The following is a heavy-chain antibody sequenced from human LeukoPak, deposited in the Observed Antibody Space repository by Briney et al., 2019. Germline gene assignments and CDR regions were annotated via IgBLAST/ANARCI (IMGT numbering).Heavy chain of an antibody. D-gene: IGHD6-19*01. V-gene: IGHV4-59*01. J-gene: IGHJ4*02. CDR3: SRDRAVAGHYFDH. Sequence: SETLSLTCTVSGASISSYYWSWIRQPPGKGLEWIGDIYYSGSIKYNPSLKSRVTMSVDTSKNQFSLKLSSVTAADTAVYYCSRDRAVAGHYFDHWGQGTLVTASS. CDR2: IYYSGSI. CDR1: GASISSYY.